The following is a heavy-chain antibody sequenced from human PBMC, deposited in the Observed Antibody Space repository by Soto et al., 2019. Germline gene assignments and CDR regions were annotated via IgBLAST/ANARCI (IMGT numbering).Heavy chain of an antibody. J-gene: IGHJ4*02. Sequence: PGGSLRLSCAASGFTFTSYGMGWVRQAPGKGLEWVSGISGTGGSIYYADSVKGRFTISRDDSKTTLSLQMNSLRVEDTAVYYCARERVVVVLNQLDYWGQGALVTVSS. D-gene: IGHD2-15*01. CDR3: ARERVVVVLNQLDY. CDR2: ISGTGGSI. V-gene: IGHV3-23*01. CDR1: GFTFTSYG.